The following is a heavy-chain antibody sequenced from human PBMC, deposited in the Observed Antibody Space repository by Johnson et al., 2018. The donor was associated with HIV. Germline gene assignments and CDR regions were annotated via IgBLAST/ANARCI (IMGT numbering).Heavy chain of an antibody. D-gene: IGHD6-13*01. Sequence: QVQLVESGGGVDQPGRSLRLSCAASGFTFTSYAMHWVCQAPGKGLEWVAVISYDGSNQYYADSVKGRFTISRDNSKNTLYLQMNSLKTEDTAVYYCTRSIAASGRDAVDMWGQGTMVTVSS. CDR2: ISYDGSNQ. CDR3: TRSIAASGRDAVDM. J-gene: IGHJ3*02. V-gene: IGHV3-30-3*01. CDR1: GFTFTSYA.